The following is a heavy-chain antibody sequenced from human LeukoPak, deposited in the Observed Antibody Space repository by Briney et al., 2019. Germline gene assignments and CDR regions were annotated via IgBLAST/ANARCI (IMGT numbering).Heavy chain of an antibody. CDR1: GYTFTSNY. CDR2: ISPSGGST. J-gene: IGHJ4*02. V-gene: IGHV1-46*01. CDR3: ARMVRGVPVRIFDY. Sequence: ASVKVSCKAFGYTFTSNYMHWVRQAPGQGPEWMGIISPSGGSTTYAQKFQGRVTMTTDTSTSTAYMELRSLRSDDTAVYYCARMVRGVPVRIFDYWGQGTLVTVSS. D-gene: IGHD3-10*01.